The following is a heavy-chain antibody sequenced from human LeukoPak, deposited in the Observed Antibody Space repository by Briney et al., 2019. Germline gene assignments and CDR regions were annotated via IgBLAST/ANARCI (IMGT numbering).Heavy chain of an antibody. V-gene: IGHV3-48*01. J-gene: IGHJ6*03. D-gene: IGHD3-9*01. CDR2: ISSSSSTI. CDR1: GFTFSSYS. Sequence: GGSLRLSCAASGFTFSSYSMNWVRQAPGKGLEWVSYISSSSSTIYYADSVKGRFTISRDNAKNSLYLQMNTLRAEDTAVYYCARRVLLYDILTAYSHYYSYYMDVWGRGTTVTISS. CDR3: ARRVLLYDILTAYSHYYSYYMDV.